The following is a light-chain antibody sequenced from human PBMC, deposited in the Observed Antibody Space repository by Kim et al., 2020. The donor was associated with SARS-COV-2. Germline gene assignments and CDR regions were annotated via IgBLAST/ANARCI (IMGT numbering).Light chain of an antibody. J-gene: IGKJ4*01. Sequence: DIQLTQSPSFLSASVGDRVTITCRASQGISSYLAWYQQKPGKAPKLLIYAASPLQSGVPSRFSGSGSGTEFTLTISSLQPEDFATYYCQQLNSYPRTFGGGTKVDIK. V-gene: IGKV1-9*01. CDR3: QQLNSYPRT. CDR1: QGISSY. CDR2: AAS.